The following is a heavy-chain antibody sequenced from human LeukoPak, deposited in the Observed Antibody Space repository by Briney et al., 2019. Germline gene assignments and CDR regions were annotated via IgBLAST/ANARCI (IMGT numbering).Heavy chain of an antibody. D-gene: IGHD5-12*01. CDR2: VSGSADST. V-gene: IGHV3-23*01. J-gene: IGHJ4*02. CDR3: AKSSRQYRGGVDY. CDR1: GFTFSSYA. Sequence: GGSLRLSCVASGFTFSSYAMSWGRQAPGKGLEWVSPVSGSADSTYYADSVKGRFTISRDSSKSTLYLQMNSLRAEDTAVYYCAKSSRQYRGGVDYWGQGTLVTVSS.